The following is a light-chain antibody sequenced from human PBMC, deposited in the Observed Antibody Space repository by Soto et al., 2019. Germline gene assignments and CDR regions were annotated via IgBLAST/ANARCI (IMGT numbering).Light chain of an antibody. CDR1: QSVSSSY. J-gene: IGKJ5*01. CDR2: DAS. CDR3: QQYCSSPPIT. V-gene: IGKV3-20*01. Sequence: EIVLTQSPGTLSLSPGERATLSCRASQSVSSSYLAWYQQKPGQAPRLLIYDASSRATGIPDRFSGSGSGTDFTLTISRLEPEYFAVYYCQQYCSSPPITFGQGTRLEIK.